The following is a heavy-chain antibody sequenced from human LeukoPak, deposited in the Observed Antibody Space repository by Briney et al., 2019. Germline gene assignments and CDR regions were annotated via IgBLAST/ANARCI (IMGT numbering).Heavy chain of an antibody. V-gene: IGHV1-46*01. CDR3: ARASPPYNWLDP. CDR2: INPSGGST. J-gene: IGHJ5*02. CDR1: GYTFTSYY. Sequence: GASVKVSCKASGYTFTSYYMHWVRQAPGQGLEWMGIINPSGGSTSYAQKFQGRATMTRDMSTSTVYMELSSLRSEDTAVYYCARASPPYNWLDPWGQGTLVTVSS. D-gene: IGHD6-6*01.